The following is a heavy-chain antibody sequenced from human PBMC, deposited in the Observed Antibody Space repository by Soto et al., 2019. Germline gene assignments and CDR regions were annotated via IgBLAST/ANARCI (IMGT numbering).Heavy chain of an antibody. V-gene: IGHV1-69*13. Sequence: SVKVSCKASGGTFSSYAISWVRQAPGQGLEWMGGIIPIFGTANYAQKFQGRVTITADESTSTAYMELSSLRSEDTAVYYCARFSHRGLGYYYVMDVSGQGTTVTVAS. J-gene: IGHJ6*02. CDR3: ARFSHRGLGYYYVMDV. CDR1: GGTFSSYA. CDR2: IIPIFGTA. D-gene: IGHD5-12*01.